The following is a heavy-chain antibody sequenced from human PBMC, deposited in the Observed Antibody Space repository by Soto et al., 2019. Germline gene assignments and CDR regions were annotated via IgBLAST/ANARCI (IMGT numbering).Heavy chain of an antibody. CDR3: AKGTNWFDP. V-gene: IGHV1-3*01. D-gene: IGHD1-1*01. CDR2: INAGNGNT. J-gene: IGHJ5*02. Sequence: GASVKVSCKASGYTFTSYAMHWVRQAPGQRLEWMGWINAGNGNTKYSQKLQGRVTMTTDTSTSTAYMELRSLRSDDTAVYYCAKGTNWFDPWGQGTLVTASS. CDR1: GYTFTSYA.